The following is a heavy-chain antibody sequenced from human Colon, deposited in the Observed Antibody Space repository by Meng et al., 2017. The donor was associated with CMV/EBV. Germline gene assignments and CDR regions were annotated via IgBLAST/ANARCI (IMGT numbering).Heavy chain of an antibody. V-gene: IGHV1-46*01. Sequence: HCLRHAPGQGLEWMRIFPPPGDSTNYAAPFVRRFTMTADMSTTTLHMELIRLSSDDTAVYYCARDNINWSTDFWGQGTLVTVSS. D-gene: IGHD1-20*01. CDR2: FPPPGDST. J-gene: IGHJ4*02. CDR3: ARDNINWSTDF.